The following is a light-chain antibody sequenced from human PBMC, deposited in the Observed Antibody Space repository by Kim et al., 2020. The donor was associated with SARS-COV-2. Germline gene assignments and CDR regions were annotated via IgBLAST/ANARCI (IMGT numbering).Light chain of an antibody. Sequence: SPGERSTLSCRASQSVSSYLAWYQQKPGQAPRLLIYDASNRATGIPARFSGSGSGTDFTLTISSLEPEDFAVYYCQQRSNWPSITFVQGTRLEIK. V-gene: IGKV3-11*01. CDR3: QQRSNWPSIT. J-gene: IGKJ5*01. CDR1: QSVSSY. CDR2: DAS.